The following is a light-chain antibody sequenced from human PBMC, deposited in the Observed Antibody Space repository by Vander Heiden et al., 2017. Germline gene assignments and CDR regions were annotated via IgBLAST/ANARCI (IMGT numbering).Light chain of an antibody. Sequence: IFLTRSPGSLSLSPGERATLSCRASQSFGNNYLAWYQQKPGQAPRLLIFDSSTRATGVPDRFSGSGSGTDFTLTISGLEPEDFGVYYCQQYARSIGSFGQGTKLEIK. CDR2: DSS. CDR3: QQYARSIGS. CDR1: QSFGNNY. J-gene: IGKJ2*03. V-gene: IGKV3-20*01.